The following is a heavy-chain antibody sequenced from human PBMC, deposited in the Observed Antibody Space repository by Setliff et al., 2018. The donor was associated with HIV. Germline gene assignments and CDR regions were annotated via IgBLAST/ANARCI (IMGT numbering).Heavy chain of an antibody. J-gene: IGHJ4*02. CDR2: IIPAFGTA. V-gene: IGHV1-69*05. D-gene: IGHD1-26*01. CDR1: GDTLSIHP. CDR3: ARVEGATATLTD. Sequence: SVKVSCKTSGDTLSIHPISWVRQAPGRGLDWMGGIIPAFGTANYAQKFQDRVTITTDESTTTVFMELTGLRSEDTAVYYCARVEGATATLTDWGQGTLVTVSS.